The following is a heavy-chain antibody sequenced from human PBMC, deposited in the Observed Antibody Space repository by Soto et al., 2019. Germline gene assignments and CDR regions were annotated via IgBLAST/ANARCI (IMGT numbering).Heavy chain of an antibody. J-gene: IGHJ4*02. V-gene: IGHV1-18*01. CDR3: ARDGYSTNFAY. CDR1: GYTFTSYG. D-gene: IGHD6-13*01. Sequence: QVQLVQSGAEVKKPGASVKVSCKASGYTFTSYGISWVRQAPGQGREWMGWISAYNGNTNYAQKLQGRVTMPTDTSTRTASMDLRSLRSDDTAVCYCARDGYSTNFAYWGQGTLVTVSS. CDR2: ISAYNGNT.